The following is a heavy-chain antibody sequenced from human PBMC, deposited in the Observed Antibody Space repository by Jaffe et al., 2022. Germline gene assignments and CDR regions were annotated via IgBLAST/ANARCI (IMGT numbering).Heavy chain of an antibody. J-gene: IGHJ4*02. D-gene: IGHD2-2*01. Sequence: QVQLVQSGAEVKKPGASVKVSCKASGYTFTSYGISWVRQAPGQGLEWMGWISAYNGNTNYAQKLQGRVTMTTDTSTSTAYMELRSLRSDDTAVYYCARDSIVVVPAANYGRLDYWGQGTLVTVSS. CDR2: ISAYNGNT. CDR1: GYTFTSYG. V-gene: IGHV1-18*01. CDR3: ARDSIVVVPAANYGRLDY.